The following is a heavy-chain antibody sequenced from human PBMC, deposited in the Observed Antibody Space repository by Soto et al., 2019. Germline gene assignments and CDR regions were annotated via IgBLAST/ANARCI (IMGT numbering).Heavy chain of an antibody. D-gene: IGHD1-1*01. V-gene: IGHV1-18*01. J-gene: IGHJ4*02. CDR3: ARGRYGDY. CDR1: GYTFTSYG. Sequence: QVHLVQSGAEVKKPGASVKVSCKGSGYTFTSYGITWVRQAPGQGLEWMGWISAHNGNTDHAQKRQGRVTVTRDTSTSTAYMELRSLRSDDTAVYYCARGRYGDYWGQGALVTVSS. CDR2: ISAHNGNT.